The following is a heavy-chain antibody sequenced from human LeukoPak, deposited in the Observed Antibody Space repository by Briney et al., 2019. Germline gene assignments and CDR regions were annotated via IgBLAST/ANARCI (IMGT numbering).Heavy chain of an antibody. J-gene: IGHJ4*02. CDR1: GGSFSGYY. CDR2: INHSGST. Sequence: SETLSLTCAVYGGSFSGYYWSWIRQPPGKGLEWIGEINHSGSTNYNPSLKSRVTISVDTSKNQFSLKLSSATAADTAVYYCARDNCSGGSCYPGDFDYWGQGTLVTVSS. D-gene: IGHD2-15*01. V-gene: IGHV4-34*01. CDR3: ARDNCSGGSCYPGDFDY.